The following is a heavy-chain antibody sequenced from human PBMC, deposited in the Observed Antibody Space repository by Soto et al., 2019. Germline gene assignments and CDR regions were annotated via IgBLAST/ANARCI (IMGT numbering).Heavy chain of an antibody. CDR3: ARGLEEDYYYGMDV. D-gene: IGHD3-3*01. V-gene: IGHV4-30-4*01. CDR2: IYYSGST. J-gene: IGHJ6*02. Sequence: QVQLQESGPGLVKPSQTLSLTCTVSGGSISSGDYYWSWIRQTPGKGLEWIRYIYYSGSTYYNPSLKSRVTISVDTSKNQFSLKLSSVTAADTAVYYCARGLEEDYYYGMDVWGQGTTVTVSS. CDR1: GGSISSGDYY.